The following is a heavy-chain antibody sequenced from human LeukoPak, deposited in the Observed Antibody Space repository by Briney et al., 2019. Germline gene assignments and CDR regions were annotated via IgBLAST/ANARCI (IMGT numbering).Heavy chain of an antibody. CDR3: ARDRGGSYYDY. CDR2: TRNKANSYTT. V-gene: IGHV3-72*01. Sequence: GGSLRLSCAASGFTFSDHYMDWVRQAPGKGLEWVGRTRNKANSYTTEYAGSVKGRFTISRDDSKNSLYLQMNSLKTEDTAVYFCARDRGGSYYDYWGQGTLVTVSS. CDR1: GFTFSDHY. J-gene: IGHJ4*02. D-gene: IGHD1-26*01.